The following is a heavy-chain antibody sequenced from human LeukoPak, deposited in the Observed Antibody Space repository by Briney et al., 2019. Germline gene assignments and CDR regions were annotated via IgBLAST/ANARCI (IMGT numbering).Heavy chain of an antibody. V-gene: IGHV3-9*01. CDR2: ISWNSGSI. CDR1: AFTFDDYA. CDR3: AKATRGYSGYDPFDY. D-gene: IGHD5-12*01. Sequence: GRSLRLSCAASAFTFDDYAMRWGRQAPGNGLEWVSGISWNSGSIGYADSVKCRFTISRDKAKNSLYLQMNSLRAEDRALYYCAKATRGYSGYDPFDYWGQGTLVTVSS. J-gene: IGHJ4*02.